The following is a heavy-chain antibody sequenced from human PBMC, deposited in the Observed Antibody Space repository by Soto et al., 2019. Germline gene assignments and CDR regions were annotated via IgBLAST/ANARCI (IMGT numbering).Heavy chain of an antibody. V-gene: IGHV4-59*01. CDR2: IYYSGST. Sequence: SETLSLTCTVSGGSISSYYWSWIRQPPGKGLEWIGYIYYSGSTNYNPSLKSRVTISVDTSKNQFSLKLSSVTAADTAVYYCAGGGITIFGVVIPYYYYGMDVWGQGTTVTAP. D-gene: IGHD3-3*01. CDR1: GGSISSYY. CDR3: AGGGITIFGVVIPYYYYGMDV. J-gene: IGHJ6*02.